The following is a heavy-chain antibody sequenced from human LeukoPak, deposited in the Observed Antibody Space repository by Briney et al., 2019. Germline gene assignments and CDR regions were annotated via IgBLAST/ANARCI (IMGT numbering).Heavy chain of an antibody. CDR2: IRSKAYGETA. D-gene: IGHD3-10*01. CDR1: GFTFGDYA. CDR3: VRLDYYSDSGSYTPFDF. J-gene: IGHJ4*02. V-gene: IGHV3-49*04. Sequence: PGGSLRLSCRASGFTFGDYAMSWVRQAPGKGLEWVGFIRSKAYGETAEYAASVKGRFTISRDDSKSIAYLRMNSLKTDDTAVYYCVRLDYYSDSGSYTPFDFWGQGTLVTVSS.